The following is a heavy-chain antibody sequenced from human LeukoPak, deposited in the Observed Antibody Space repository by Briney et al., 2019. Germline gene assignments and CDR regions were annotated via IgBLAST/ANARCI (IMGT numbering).Heavy chain of an antibody. V-gene: IGHV1-2*02. CDR2: INPNSGGT. Sequence: VASVKVSCKASGYTFTGYYMHWVRQAPGQGLEWMGWINPNSGGTNYAQKFQGRVTMTRDTSISTAYMELSRLRSDDTAVYYCARGCGYSYGEDLDYWGQGTLVTVSS. J-gene: IGHJ4*02. D-gene: IGHD5-18*01. CDR3: ARGCGYSYGEDLDY. CDR1: GYTFTGYY.